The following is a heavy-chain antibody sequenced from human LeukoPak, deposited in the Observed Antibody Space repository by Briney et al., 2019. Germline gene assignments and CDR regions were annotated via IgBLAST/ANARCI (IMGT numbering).Heavy chain of an antibody. J-gene: IGHJ4*02. CDR3: ASHHYYDSSGLDDYFDY. CDR2: ISGSGGST. CDR1: GFTFSSYA. V-gene: IGHV3-23*01. Sequence: GGSLRLSCAASGFTFSSYAMSWVRQAPGEGLEWVSAISGSGGSTYYADSVKGRFTISRDNSKNTLYPQMNSLRAEDTAVYYCASHHYYDSSGLDDYFDYWGQGTLVTVSS. D-gene: IGHD3-22*01.